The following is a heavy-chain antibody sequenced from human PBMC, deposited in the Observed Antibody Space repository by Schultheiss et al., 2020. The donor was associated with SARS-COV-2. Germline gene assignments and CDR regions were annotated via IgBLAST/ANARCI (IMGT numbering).Heavy chain of an antibody. V-gene: IGHV3-15*01. J-gene: IGHJ5*02. D-gene: IGHD3-10*01. Sequence: GGSLRLSCTASGFTFGDYAMSWFRQAPGKGLEWVGRIKSKTDGGTTDYAAPVKGRFTISRDDSKNTLYLQMNSLKTEDTAVYYCTTVGPILWFGEPPWGQGTLVTVSS. CDR3: TTVGPILWFGEPP. CDR1: GFTFGDYA. CDR2: IKSKTDGGTT.